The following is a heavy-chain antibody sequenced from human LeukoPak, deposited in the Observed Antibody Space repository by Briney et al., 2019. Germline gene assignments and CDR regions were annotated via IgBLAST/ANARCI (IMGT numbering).Heavy chain of an antibody. J-gene: IGHJ6*03. D-gene: IGHD5-18*01. Sequence: PGGSLRLSCAASGFTFSSYAMRWIRQAPGKGLEWVSAISGSGGSTYYAESVKGRFTISRDNSKNTLYLQMNSLRAEDTAVYYCANQLWSQRIYYYYYMDVWGKGTTVTVSS. CDR2: ISGSGGST. CDR1: GFTFSSYA. CDR3: ANQLWSQRIYYYYYMDV. V-gene: IGHV3-23*01.